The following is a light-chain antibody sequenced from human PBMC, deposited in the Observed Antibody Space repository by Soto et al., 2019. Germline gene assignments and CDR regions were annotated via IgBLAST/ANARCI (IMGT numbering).Light chain of an antibody. Sequence: EIVLTQSPGTLSLSPGEGATLSCRASQTVTSNYLAWYQRKPGQAPRLLIYGASSRATDIPDRFSGSGSGTDFNLTITRLEPEDFAVYFCQQYAGSPSTFGQGTKVVIK. CDR3: QQYAGSPST. J-gene: IGKJ1*01. CDR2: GAS. CDR1: QTVTSNY. V-gene: IGKV3-20*01.